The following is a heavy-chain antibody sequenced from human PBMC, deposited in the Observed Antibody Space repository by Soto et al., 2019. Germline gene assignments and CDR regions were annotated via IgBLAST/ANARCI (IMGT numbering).Heavy chain of an antibody. CDR2: INPSGGST. CDR1: GYTFTSYY. Sequence: QVQLVQSGAEVKKPGASVKVSCKASGYTFTSYYMHWVRQAPGQGLEWMGIINPSGGSTSYAQKFQGRVTMTRDTATSTVYMELSRLRSEDTAVYYCAREVDSGSITGTPCPRRCFDPWGQGTLVTVSS. J-gene: IGHJ5*02. D-gene: IGHD1-7*01. CDR3: AREVDSGSITGTPCPRRCFDP. V-gene: IGHV1-46*03.